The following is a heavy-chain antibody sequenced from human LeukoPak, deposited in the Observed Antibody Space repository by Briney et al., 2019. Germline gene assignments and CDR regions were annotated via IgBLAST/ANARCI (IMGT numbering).Heavy chain of an antibody. CDR3: GRAGYYRVDY. CDR2: INTDGSST. J-gene: IGHJ4*02. V-gene: IGHV3-74*01. D-gene: IGHD2/OR15-2a*01. Sequence: RGSLRLSCAASGFTFSSYWMHWVRQAPGEGLVWVSRINTDGSSTSYADSVKGRFTISRDNARNTLYLQMNSLRAEDTAVYYCGRAGYYRVDYWGQGTLVTVSS. CDR1: GFTFSSYW.